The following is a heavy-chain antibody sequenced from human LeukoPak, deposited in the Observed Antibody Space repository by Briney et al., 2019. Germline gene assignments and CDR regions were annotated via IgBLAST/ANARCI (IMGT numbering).Heavy chain of an antibody. Sequence: GRSLRLSCAASGFIFSTYTIHWVRQAPGKGLEWVAVISYDGNNEYYADAVKGRFTISRDNSKNTLYLQMNSLRPEDTAVYYCARQGYSTYDGYFDYWGQGTLVTVSS. D-gene: IGHD4-11*01. J-gene: IGHJ4*02. V-gene: IGHV3-30-3*01. CDR1: GFIFSTYT. CDR2: ISYDGNNE. CDR3: ARQGYSTYDGYFDY.